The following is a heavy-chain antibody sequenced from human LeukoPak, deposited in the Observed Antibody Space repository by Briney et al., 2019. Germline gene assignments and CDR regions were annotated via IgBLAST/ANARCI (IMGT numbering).Heavy chain of an antibody. V-gene: IGHV4-61*02. Sequence: SETLSLTCTVSGGSISSGSYYWSWIRQPAGKGLEWIGRIYTSGSTNYNPSLKSRVTISVDTSKNQFSLKLSSVTAADTAVYYCARLWDYYGSGSVDYWGQGTLVTVSS. CDR3: ARLWDYYGSGSVDY. D-gene: IGHD3-10*01. CDR1: GGSISSGSYY. J-gene: IGHJ4*02. CDR2: IYTSGST.